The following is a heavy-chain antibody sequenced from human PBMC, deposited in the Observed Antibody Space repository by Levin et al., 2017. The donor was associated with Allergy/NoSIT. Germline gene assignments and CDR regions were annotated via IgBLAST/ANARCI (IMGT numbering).Heavy chain of an antibody. V-gene: IGHV3-23*01. J-gene: IGHJ4*02. D-gene: IGHD5-12*01. CDR2: ISGSGGST. Sequence: GGSLRLSCSASGFTFSSYAMSWVRQAPGKGLEWVSAISGSGGSTYYADSVKGRFTISRDNSKNTLYLQMNSLRAEDTAVYYCAKDQGYSGYDSSFDYWGQGTLVTVSS. CDR3: AKDQGYSGYDSSFDY. CDR1: GFTFSSYA.